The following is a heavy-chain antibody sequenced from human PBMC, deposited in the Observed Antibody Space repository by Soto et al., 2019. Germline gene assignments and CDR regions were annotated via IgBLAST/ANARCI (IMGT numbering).Heavy chain of an antibody. Sequence: ASVKVSCKASGFTFTSSAVQWVRQARGQRLEWIGWIVVGSGNTNYAQKFQERVTITRDMSTSTAYMELSSLRSEDTAVYYCAAASRSWRYYFDYWGQGTLVTVSS. J-gene: IGHJ4*02. D-gene: IGHD6-13*01. CDR3: AAASRSWRYYFDY. CDR1: GFTFTSSA. CDR2: IVVGSGNT. V-gene: IGHV1-58*01.